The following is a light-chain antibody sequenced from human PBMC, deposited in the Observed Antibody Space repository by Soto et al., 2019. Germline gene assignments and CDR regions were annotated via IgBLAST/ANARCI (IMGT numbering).Light chain of an antibody. CDR1: SSNIGAGYD. J-gene: IGLJ2*01. V-gene: IGLV1-40*01. CDR3: QSTDSSLSGVV. Sequence: QYVLTQPPSVSGAPGQRVTIACTGSSSNIGAGYDVHWYQQLPGTAPKLLISGNNNRPSGVPDRFSGSKSGTSASLAITGLQAEDEADYYCQSTDSSLSGVVFGGGTKVTVL. CDR2: GNN.